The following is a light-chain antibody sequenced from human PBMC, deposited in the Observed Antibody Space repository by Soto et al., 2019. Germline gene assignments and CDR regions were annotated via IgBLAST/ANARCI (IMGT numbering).Light chain of an antibody. CDR3: QQYNTSWT. J-gene: IGKJ1*01. CDR1: QSVSNN. V-gene: IGKV3-15*01. CDR2: GAS. Sequence: EIVMTQSPATLSVSPGERATLSCRASQSVSNNLAWYQKKPGQAPRLLIYGASTRATGIPARFSGSGSGTEFTLTISSLQSEDCAVYYWQQYNTSWTFGQGTKVEIK.